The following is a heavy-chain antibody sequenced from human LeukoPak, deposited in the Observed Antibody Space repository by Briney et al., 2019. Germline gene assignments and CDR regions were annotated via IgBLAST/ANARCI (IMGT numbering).Heavy chain of an antibody. Sequence: GGSLRLSCAASGFTISGYWMHWVRQAPGEGLVWVSRINTDGSTTRYADSVKGRFTISRDNAKNTLYLQMNSLRAEDTAVYYCARDRGVGSTGWFDPWGQGTLVTVSS. J-gene: IGHJ5*02. CDR2: INTDGSTT. V-gene: IGHV3-74*01. CDR3: ARDRGVGSTGWFDP. CDR1: GFTISGYW. D-gene: IGHD1-26*01.